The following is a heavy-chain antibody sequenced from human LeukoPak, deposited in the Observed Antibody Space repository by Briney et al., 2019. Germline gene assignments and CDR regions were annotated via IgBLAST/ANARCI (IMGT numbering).Heavy chain of an antibody. Sequence: GGSLRLSCAASGFTFSSYAMHWVRQAPGKGPEWVANMKQDGGEKYYVESVKGRFTISRDNAKNSLYLQMNSLRDEDTAVYYCASQSYGLFEYWGQGTLVTVSS. CDR1: GFTFSSYA. J-gene: IGHJ4*02. V-gene: IGHV3-7*01. CDR2: MKQDGGEK. D-gene: IGHD3-10*01. CDR3: ASQSYGLFEY.